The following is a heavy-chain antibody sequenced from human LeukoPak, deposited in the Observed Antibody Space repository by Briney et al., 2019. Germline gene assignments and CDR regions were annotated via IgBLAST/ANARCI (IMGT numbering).Heavy chain of an antibody. CDR2: MNPNSGNT. Sequence: ASVKVSCKASGYTFTSYDINWVRQATGQGLEWMGWMNPNSGNTGCAQKFQGRVTMTRNTSISTAYMELSSLRSEDTAVYYCARGSGLVWGRRFDYWGQGTLATVSS. CDR3: ARGSGLVWGRRFDY. J-gene: IGHJ4*02. V-gene: IGHV1-8*01. CDR1: GYTFTSYD. D-gene: IGHD6-19*01.